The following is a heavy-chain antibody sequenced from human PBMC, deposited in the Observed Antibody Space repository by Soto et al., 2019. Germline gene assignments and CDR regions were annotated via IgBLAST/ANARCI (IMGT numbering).Heavy chain of an antibody. Sequence: GGSLRLSCAASGFTFSRYSMNWVRQAPGKGLEWVSSISSTTNYIYYTDSMKGRFTVSRDNAKNSVYLDMNSLSAEDTAVYYCARESEDLTSNFDYWGQGTLVTVSS. J-gene: IGHJ4*02. CDR1: GFTFSRYS. CDR2: ISSTTNYI. CDR3: ARESEDLTSNFDY. V-gene: IGHV3-21*01.